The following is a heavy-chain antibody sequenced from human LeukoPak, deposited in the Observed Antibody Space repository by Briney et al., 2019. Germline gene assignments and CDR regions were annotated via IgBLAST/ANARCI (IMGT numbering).Heavy chain of an antibody. Sequence: GESLEISCKGSGYSFTSYWIGWVRQMPGKGLEWMGIIYPGDSDTRYSPSFQGQVTISADKSISTAYLQWSSLKASDTAMYYCARLNPYYDILTGRGFDYWGQGTLVTVSS. D-gene: IGHD3-9*01. J-gene: IGHJ4*02. CDR3: ARLNPYYDILTGRGFDY. V-gene: IGHV5-51*01. CDR1: GYSFTSYW. CDR2: IYPGDSDT.